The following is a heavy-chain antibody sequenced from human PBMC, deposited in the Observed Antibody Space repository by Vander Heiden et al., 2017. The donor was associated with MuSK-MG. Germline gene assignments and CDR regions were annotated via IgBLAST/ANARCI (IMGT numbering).Heavy chain of an antibody. CDR2: ISSSGSYL. V-gene: IGHV3-21*01. D-gene: IGHD4-17*01. CDR3: ARDHYGDYYFDY. J-gene: IGHJ4*02. CDR1: GFTFSTYT. Sequence: EVPLVESGGSLVKPGGSLRLSCPPSGFTFSTYTMNWVRKAPGKGLEWVSSISSSGSYLYYADSVKGRFTIYRDYAKNSLYLLMNSLRAEDTAVYYCARDHYGDYYFDYWGQGTLVTVSS.